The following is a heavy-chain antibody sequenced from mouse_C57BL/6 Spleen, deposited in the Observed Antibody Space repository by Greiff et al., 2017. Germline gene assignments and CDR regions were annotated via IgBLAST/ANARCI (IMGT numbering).Heavy chain of an antibody. J-gene: IGHJ2*01. Sequence: EVHLVESGGGLVKPGGSLKLSCAASGFTFSSSAMSWVRQTPEKRLEWVATISAGGSYTYYPENVKGRCTITRDNAKNTLYLQMSHLKSEDTAMYYCARVWIYYDYDGARFDYWGQGTTLTVSS. CDR1: GFTFSSSA. D-gene: IGHD2-4*01. CDR2: ISAGGSYT. V-gene: IGHV5-4*01. CDR3: ARVWIYYDYDGARFDY.